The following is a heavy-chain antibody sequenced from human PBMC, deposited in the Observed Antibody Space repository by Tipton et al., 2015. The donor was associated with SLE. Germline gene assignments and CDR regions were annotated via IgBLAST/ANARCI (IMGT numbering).Heavy chain of an antibody. CDR1: GLTVSSNY. V-gene: IGHV3-66*01. Sequence: SLRLSCAASGLTVSSNYMSWVRQAPGKGLEWSSVIYSGGSPYYADSVKGRFTISRDNSKNTLYLQMNSLRADDTAVYYCATITMVRGRGYWGQGTLVTVSS. J-gene: IGHJ4*02. D-gene: IGHD3-10*01. CDR3: ATITMVRGRGY. CDR2: IYSGGSP.